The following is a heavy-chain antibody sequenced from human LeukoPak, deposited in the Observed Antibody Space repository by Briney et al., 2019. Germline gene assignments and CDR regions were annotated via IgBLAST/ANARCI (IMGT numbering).Heavy chain of an antibody. D-gene: IGHD6-13*01. V-gene: IGHV1-69*13. CDR1: GGTFSSYA. J-gene: IGHJ4*02. Sequence: GASVKVSCKASGGTFSSYAISWVRQAPGQGLEWMGGIIPIFGTANYAQKFQGRVTITADESTSTAYMELSSLRSEDTAVYYCADSGYSSKHLDYWGQGTLVTVSS. CDR2: IIPIFGTA. CDR3: ADSGYSSKHLDY.